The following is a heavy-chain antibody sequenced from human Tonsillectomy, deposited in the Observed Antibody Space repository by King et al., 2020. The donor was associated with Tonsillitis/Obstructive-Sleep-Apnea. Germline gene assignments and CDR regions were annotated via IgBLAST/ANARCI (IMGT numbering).Heavy chain of an antibody. J-gene: IGHJ6*03. CDR2: IYYSGTT. Sequence: QLQESGPGLVKPSETLSLTCTVSGGSISSSSYYWGWIRQPPGKGLEWVGTIYYSGTTYYNPSLKSRVTVSVDTPRNQFSLKLRSVTAADTAVYYCVRHVTSGDYYYYMAVWGKGTTVTVSS. D-gene: IGHD1-26*01. CDR3: VRHVTSGDYYYYMAV. CDR1: GGSISSSSYY. V-gene: IGHV4-39*01.